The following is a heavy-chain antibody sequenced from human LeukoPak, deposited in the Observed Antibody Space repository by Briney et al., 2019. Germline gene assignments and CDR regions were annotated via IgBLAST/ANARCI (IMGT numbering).Heavy chain of an antibody. CDR3: TNGDYVSGDAFSRLAPYKKYYDMDV. CDR2: ILYDGSTK. J-gene: IGHJ6*02. D-gene: IGHD3-10*01. CDR1: GVTFSNSF. Sequence: GRSLRLSCTASGVTFSNSFMHWVRQAPGKGLEWVAIILYDGSTKNYADSVKGRFTISRDNSKNTLYLQMNSLRAEDTAVYYCTNGDYVSGDAFSRLAPYKKYYDMDVWGQGTTVTVSS. V-gene: IGHV3-30*18.